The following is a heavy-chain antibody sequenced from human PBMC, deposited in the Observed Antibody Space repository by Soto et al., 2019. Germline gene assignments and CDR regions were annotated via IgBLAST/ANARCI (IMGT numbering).Heavy chain of an antibody. Sequence: QVQLQESGPGLVKPSQTLSLTCTVSGGSISSGDYYWSWIRQPPGKGLEWIGYIYYSGSTYYNPSLKSRVTISLDTSKNQFSLKLSSVTAADTAVYYCARRIAVAGTSDWFDPWGQGTLVTVSS. CDR3: ARRIAVAGTSDWFDP. CDR2: IYYSGST. J-gene: IGHJ5*02. V-gene: IGHV4-30-4*01. CDR1: GGSISSGDYY. D-gene: IGHD6-19*01.